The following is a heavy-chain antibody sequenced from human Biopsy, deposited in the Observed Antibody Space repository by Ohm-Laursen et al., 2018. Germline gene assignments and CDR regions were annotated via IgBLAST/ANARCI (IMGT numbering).Heavy chain of an antibody. CDR3: ARDPLNGHKHFDY. Sequence: ASVKVSCKAPGGTFSNYGVNWVRQAPGRGLEWLGYINCKTGATNYAQKFQGTVTMTRNTSISTAYLALGSLRSADTAIYYCARDPLNGHKHFDYWGQGSLVTVSS. D-gene: IGHD2-8*01. J-gene: IGHJ4*02. CDR2: INCKTGAT. V-gene: IGHV1-2*02. CDR1: GGTFSNYG.